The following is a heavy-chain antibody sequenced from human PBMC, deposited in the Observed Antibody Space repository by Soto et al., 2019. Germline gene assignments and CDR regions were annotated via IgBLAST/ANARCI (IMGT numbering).Heavy chain of an antibody. V-gene: IGHV1-18*01. J-gene: IGHJ4*02. Sequence: GASVKVSCKASGYTFPSYGISWVRQAPGQGLEWMGWISAYNGNTNYAQKLQGRVTMTTDTSTSTAYMELRSLRSDDTAVYYCASFRVVLPRDPSFDFWGPGTLVTVSS. D-gene: IGHD3-3*01. CDR1: GYTFPSYG. CDR2: ISAYNGNT. CDR3: ASFRVVLPRDPSFDF.